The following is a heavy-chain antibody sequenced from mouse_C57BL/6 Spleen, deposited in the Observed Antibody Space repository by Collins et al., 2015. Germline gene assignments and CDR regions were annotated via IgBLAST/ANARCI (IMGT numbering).Heavy chain of an antibody. CDR1: GYTFTSYV. CDR3: ARGTTVVANRYFDV. D-gene: IGHD1-1*01. Sequence: EVQLQQSGPELVKPGASVKMSCKASGYTFTSYVMHWVKQKPGQGLEWIGYINPYNDGTKYNEKFKGKATLTSDKSSSTAYMELSSLTSEDSAVYYCARGTTVVANRYFDVWDAGTTVTVSS. V-gene: IGHV1-14*01. J-gene: IGHJ1*01. CDR2: INPYNDGT.